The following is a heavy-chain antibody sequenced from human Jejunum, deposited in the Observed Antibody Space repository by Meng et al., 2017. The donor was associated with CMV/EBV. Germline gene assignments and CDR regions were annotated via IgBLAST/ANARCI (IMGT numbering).Heavy chain of an antibody. CDR1: GGTCSSYA. V-gene: IGHV1-69*05. CDR3: ARGGWELLPFDY. Sequence: SCKAAGGTCSSYAISWVRQAPGQGLEWMGGIIPIFETPNYAQRFQGRVTMTTDESTSTAYMELSSLRSDDTAVYYCARGGWELLPFDYWGQGTLVTVSS. D-gene: IGHD1-26*01. CDR2: IIPIFETP. J-gene: IGHJ4*02.